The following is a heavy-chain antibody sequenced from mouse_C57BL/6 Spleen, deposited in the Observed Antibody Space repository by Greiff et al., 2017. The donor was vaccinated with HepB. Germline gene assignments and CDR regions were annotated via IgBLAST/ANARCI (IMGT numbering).Heavy chain of an antibody. CDR3: ARSGSSSPWFAY. CDR2: IYPGDGDT. CDR1: GYAFSSSW. J-gene: IGHJ3*01. V-gene: IGHV1-82*01. Sequence: QVQLQQSGPELVKPGASVKISCKASGYAFSSSWMNWVKQRPGKGLEWIGRIYPGDGDTNYNGKFKGKATLTADKSSSTAYMQLSSLTSEDSAVYFCARSGSSSPWFAYWGQGTLVTVSA. D-gene: IGHD1-1*01.